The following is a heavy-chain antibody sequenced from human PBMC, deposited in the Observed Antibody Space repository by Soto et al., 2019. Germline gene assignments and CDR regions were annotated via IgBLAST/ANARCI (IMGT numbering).Heavy chain of an antibody. CDR2: VYHSGST. Sequence: PSETLSLTCSVSGGSMRNYYWNWIRQPPGRGLEWIGYVYHSGSTNYNPSLKSRVSMSVDVSRNHFSLTLHSVTAADTAVYFCTGSYSTSSSPDYWGQGTLVTVSS. J-gene: IGHJ4*02. D-gene: IGHD6-6*01. CDR1: GGSMRNYY. CDR3: TGSYSTSSSPDY. V-gene: IGHV4-59*01.